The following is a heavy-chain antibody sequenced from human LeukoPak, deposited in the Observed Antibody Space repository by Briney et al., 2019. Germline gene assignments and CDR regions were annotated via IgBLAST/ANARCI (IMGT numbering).Heavy chain of an antibody. V-gene: IGHV5-51*01. J-gene: IGHJ3*02. Sequence: GESLKISCMGSGYSFTSYWIGWVRQMPGKGLEWMGIIYPGDSDTRYSPSFQGQVTISADKSISTAYLQWSSLKASDTAIYYCATKVGAAGHAFDIWGQGTMVTVSS. CDR1: GYSFTSYW. D-gene: IGHD2-15*01. CDR2: IYPGDSDT. CDR3: ATKVGAAGHAFDI.